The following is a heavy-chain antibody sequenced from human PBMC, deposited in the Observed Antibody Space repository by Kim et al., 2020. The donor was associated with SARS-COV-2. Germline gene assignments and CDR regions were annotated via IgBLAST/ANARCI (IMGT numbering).Heavy chain of an antibody. J-gene: IGHJ6*03. V-gene: IGHV4-34*01. Sequence: SETLSLTCAVYGGSFSGYYWCWIRQPPGKGLEWIGEINHSGSTNYNPSLKSRVTISVDTSKNEFSLKLSSVTAADTAVYYCARGTRQWLVRGPYNYYMDVRGKGTTVTVSS. D-gene: IGHD6-19*01. CDR2: INHSGST. CDR1: GGSFSGYY. CDR3: ARGTRQWLVRGPYNYYMDV.